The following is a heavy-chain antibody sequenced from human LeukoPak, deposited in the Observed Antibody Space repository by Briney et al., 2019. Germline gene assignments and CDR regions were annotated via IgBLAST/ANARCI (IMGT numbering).Heavy chain of an antibody. J-gene: IGHJ4*02. Sequence: ASVKVSCKASGYTFTTCDINWVRQATGQGLEWLGWMNPNSGNTGYAQSFQGGVTMTRDTSISTAYMELSNLRSEDTAIYYCTRGSSGRRDYWGQGTLVTVSS. CDR3: TRGSSGRRDY. V-gene: IGHV1-8*01. D-gene: IGHD6-19*01. CDR1: GYTFTTCD. CDR2: MNPNSGNT.